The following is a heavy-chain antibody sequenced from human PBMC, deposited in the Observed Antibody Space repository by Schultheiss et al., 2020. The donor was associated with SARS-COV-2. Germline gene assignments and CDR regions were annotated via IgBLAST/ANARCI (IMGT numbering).Heavy chain of an antibody. CDR3: ARGLGYCSSTSCYPFDY. CDR2: INPNSGGT. Sequence: ASVKVSCKASGYTFTGYYMHWVRQAPGQGLEWMGWINPNSGGTNYAQKFQGRVTMTRDTSISTAYMELSRLRSDDTAVYYCARGLGYCSSTSCYPFDYWGQGNLVTVSS. D-gene: IGHD2-2*01. CDR1: GYTFTGYY. J-gene: IGHJ4*02. V-gene: IGHV1-2*02.